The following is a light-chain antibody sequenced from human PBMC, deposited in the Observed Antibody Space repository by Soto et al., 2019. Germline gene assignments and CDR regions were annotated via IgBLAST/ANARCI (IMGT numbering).Light chain of an antibody. CDR2: EVS. V-gene: IGLV2-14*01. CDR1: SSDVGGYNY. CDR3: NSYTSNSTLE. J-gene: IGLJ3*02. Sequence: QSALTQPASVSGSPGQSITISCTGTSSDVGGYNYVSWYQQHPGKAPKLMIYEVSNRPSGVSNRFSGSKSGNTASLTISGLQAEDEADYYCNSYTSNSTLEFGGGTKLTVL.